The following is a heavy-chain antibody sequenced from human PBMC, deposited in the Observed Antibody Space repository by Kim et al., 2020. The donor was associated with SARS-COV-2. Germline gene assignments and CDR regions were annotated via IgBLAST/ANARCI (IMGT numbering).Heavy chain of an antibody. V-gene: IGHV3-23*01. J-gene: IGHJ6*03. CDR2: ITESGDTT. D-gene: IGHD1-26*01. CDR3: ASPVSGRKTYYYYYYLDV. Sequence: GGSLRLSCAASGVTFSNYAMTWVRQAPGKGLEWVSTITESGDTTYDADSVKGRFTISRDNSKNMLYLQMNSLSAVDTAVYFCASPVSGRKTYYYYYYLDVWGKGTTVTVSS. CDR1: GVTFSNYA.